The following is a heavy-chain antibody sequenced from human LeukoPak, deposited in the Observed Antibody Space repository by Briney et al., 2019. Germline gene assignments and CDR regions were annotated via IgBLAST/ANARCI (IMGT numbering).Heavy chain of an antibody. CDR1: GYLFNTYG. D-gene: IGHD3-9*01. V-gene: IGHV1-18*01. J-gene: IGHJ4*02. Sequence: ASVKVSCKASGYLFNTYGMNWVRQAPGQGLEWMGWIGTYNGSANYAQKFQGGVTMTTDTSTSTAYMQLRSLRSDDTAVYFCARGDIMTGSFFDYWGQGTLVTVSS. CDR3: ARGDIMTGSFFDY. CDR2: IGTYNGSA.